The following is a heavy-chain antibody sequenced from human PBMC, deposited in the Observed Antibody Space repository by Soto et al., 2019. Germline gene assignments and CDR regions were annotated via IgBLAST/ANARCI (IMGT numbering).Heavy chain of an antibody. CDR1: GGSISSGDYY. D-gene: IGHD3-3*01. Sequence: SETLSLTCTVSGGSISSGDYYWSWIRQPPGKGLEWIGYIYYSGSTYYNPSLKSRVTISVDTSKNQFSLRLSSVTAADTAVYYCARDNILGILYGGMDVWGQGTTVTVSS. CDR3: ARDNILGILYGGMDV. CDR2: IYYSGST. J-gene: IGHJ6*02. V-gene: IGHV4-30-4*01.